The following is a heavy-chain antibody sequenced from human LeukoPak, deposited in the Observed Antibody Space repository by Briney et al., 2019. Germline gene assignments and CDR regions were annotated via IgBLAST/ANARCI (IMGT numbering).Heavy chain of an antibody. Sequence: PGGSLRLSCAASEFTFSSSNVNWVRQARGKGLEWVSSISKSNNYIYYADSVKGRFTISRDNAKNSLYLQMNSLRAEDTALYYCVRDISGYYFDYWGQGTLVTVSS. CDR1: EFTFSSSN. V-gene: IGHV3-21*04. J-gene: IGHJ4*02. CDR2: ISKSNNYI. CDR3: VRDISGYYFDY. D-gene: IGHD3-22*01.